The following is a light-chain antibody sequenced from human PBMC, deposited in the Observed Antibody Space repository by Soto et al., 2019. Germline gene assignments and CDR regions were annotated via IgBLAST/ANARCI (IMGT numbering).Light chain of an antibody. CDR1: QSVSSSF. J-gene: IGKJ1*01. CDR2: AAS. CDR3: EQYGNSPQT. Sequence: IVLPQSRDTLSLSAGARATISYRASQSVSSSFLAGYQQKPGQAPRLLIYAASSRATGIPDRFSGSGSGTDFTLTISRLEPEDFAVYYCEQYGNSPQTFGQGTKVDIK. V-gene: IGKV3-20*01.